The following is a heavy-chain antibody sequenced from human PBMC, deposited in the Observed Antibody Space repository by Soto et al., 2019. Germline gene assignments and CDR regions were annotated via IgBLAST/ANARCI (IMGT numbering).Heavy chain of an antibody. CDR2: ISGSGGST. CDR1: GFTFSSYA. V-gene: IGHV3-23*01. CDR3: AKDGSGGYSRY. D-gene: IGHD2-21*01. Sequence: GGSLRLSCAASGFTFSSYAMSWVRQAPGKGLEWVSAISGSGGSTYYTDSVKGRFTISRDNSKNTLYLQMNSLRAEDTAVYYCAKDGSGGYSRYWGQGTLVTVSS. J-gene: IGHJ4*02.